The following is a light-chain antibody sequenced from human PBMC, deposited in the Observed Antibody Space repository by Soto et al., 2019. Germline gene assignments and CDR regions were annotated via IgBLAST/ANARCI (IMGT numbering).Light chain of an antibody. V-gene: IGLV2-14*01. Sequence: QSVLTQPASVSGSPGQSITISCTGTSSDVGGYNYVSWYQQNPGKAPKLMIYEDSNRPSGVSNRFSGSKSGNMASLTISGLQAEDEADYYCSSYTINRTYVFGTGTKVTVL. J-gene: IGLJ1*01. CDR3: SSYTINRTYV. CDR1: SSDVGGYNY. CDR2: EDS.